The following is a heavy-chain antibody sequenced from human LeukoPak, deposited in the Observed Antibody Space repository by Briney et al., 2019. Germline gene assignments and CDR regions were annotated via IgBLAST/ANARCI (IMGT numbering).Heavy chain of an antibody. V-gene: IGHV4-39*07. CDR2: IYYSGST. Sequence: SETLSLTYTVSGGSISSSSYYWGWIRQPPGKGLEWIGSIYYSGSTYYNPSLKSRVTISVDTSKNQFSLKLSSVTAADTAVYYCARGGPGQWLGSFDYWGQGTLVTVSS. D-gene: IGHD6-19*01. CDR1: GGSISSSSYY. CDR3: ARGGPGQWLGSFDY. J-gene: IGHJ4*02.